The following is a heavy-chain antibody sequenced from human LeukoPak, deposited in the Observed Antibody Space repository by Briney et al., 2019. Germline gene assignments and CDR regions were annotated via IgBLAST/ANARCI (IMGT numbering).Heavy chain of an antibody. CDR1: GGSISSSNW. J-gene: IGHJ6*02. Sequence: SGTLSLTCAVSGGSISSSNWWSWARQPPGKGLEWIGEIYHSGSTNYNPSLKSRVTISVDKSKNQFSLKLSSVTAADTAVYYCARGSGSYYYYYGMDVWGQGTTVTVSS. D-gene: IGHD3-10*01. V-gene: IGHV4-4*02. CDR3: ARGSGSYYYYYGMDV. CDR2: IYHSGST.